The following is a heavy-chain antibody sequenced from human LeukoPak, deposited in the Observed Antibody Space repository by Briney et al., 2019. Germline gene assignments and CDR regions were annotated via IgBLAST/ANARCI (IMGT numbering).Heavy chain of an antibody. CDR2: INWNGGST. J-gene: IGHJ4*02. D-gene: IGHD3-22*01. CDR1: GFTFDDYG. Sequence: PGGSLRLSCAASGFTFDDYGMSWVRQAPGKGLEWVSGINWNGGSTGYADSVKGRFTISRDNAKNSLYLQTNSLRAEDTALYYCARLGYDSSGLGPYFDYWGQGTLVTVSS. CDR3: ARLGYDSSGLGPYFDY. V-gene: IGHV3-20*04.